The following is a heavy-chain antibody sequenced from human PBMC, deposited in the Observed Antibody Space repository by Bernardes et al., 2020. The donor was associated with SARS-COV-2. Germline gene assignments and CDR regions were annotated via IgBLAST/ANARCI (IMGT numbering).Heavy chain of an antibody. D-gene: IGHD3-10*01. CDR3: AKDRDTMVRGVIIRGEFEY. CDR2: ISGSGGST. CDR1: GFTLGSYA. J-gene: IGHJ4*02. Sequence: GGSLRLSCAASGFTLGSYAMSWVRQAPGKGLEWVAAISGSGGSTYYADSVKGRFTISRDNSKNTLYLQMNSLRAEDTAVYYCAKDRDTMVRGVIIRGEFEYWGQGTLVTVSS. V-gene: IGHV3-23*01.